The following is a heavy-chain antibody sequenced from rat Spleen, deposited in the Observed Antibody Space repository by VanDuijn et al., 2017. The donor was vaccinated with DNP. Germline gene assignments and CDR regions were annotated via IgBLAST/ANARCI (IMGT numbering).Heavy chain of an antibody. J-gene: IGHJ2*01. Sequence: EVQLVESGGGLVQPGGSLKLSCAASGFTFSDYAMAWVRQSPKKGLEWVASISPSGGSTYYRDSVKGRFTISRDNAKSTLYLQMDSLRSEDMATYYCARGSITTFDYWGQGVMVTVSS. CDR2: ISPSGGST. V-gene: IGHV5-19*01. CDR3: ARGSITTFDY. D-gene: IGHD1-5*01. CDR1: GFTFSDYA.